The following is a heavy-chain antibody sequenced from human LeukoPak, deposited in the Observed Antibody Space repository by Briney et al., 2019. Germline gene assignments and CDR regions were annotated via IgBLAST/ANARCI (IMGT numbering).Heavy chain of an antibody. CDR1: GYTFTGYY. V-gene: IGHV1-2*02. CDR2: INPNSGGT. D-gene: IGHD3-3*01. Sequence: ASVKVSCKASGYTFTGYYMHWVRQAPGQGLEWMGWINPNSGGTNYAQKFQGRVTMTRDTSISTAYMELSRLRSDDTAVYYCARLLRFFPLGAFDIWGQGTMVTVSS. J-gene: IGHJ3*02. CDR3: ARLLRFFPLGAFDI.